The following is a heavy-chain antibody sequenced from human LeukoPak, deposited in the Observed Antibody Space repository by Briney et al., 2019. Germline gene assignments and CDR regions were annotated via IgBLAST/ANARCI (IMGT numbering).Heavy chain of an antibody. V-gene: IGHV4-38-2*02. CDR1: GYSISSNYY. J-gene: IGHJ4*02. D-gene: IGHD4-23*01. CDR3: ARVLGPTTVVTPEYYFDY. CDR2: INHRGTT. Sequence: ASETLSLTCTVSGYSISSNYYWGWIRQPPGKGLEWIGTINHRGTTYYNPSLKSRVTISVDTSKNQFSLKLSSVTAADTAVYYCARVLGPTTVVTPEYYFDYWGQGTLATVSS.